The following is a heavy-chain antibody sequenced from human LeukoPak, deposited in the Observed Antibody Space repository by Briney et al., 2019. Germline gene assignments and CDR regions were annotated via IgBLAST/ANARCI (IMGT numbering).Heavy chain of an antibody. CDR1: GFTFSSYA. Sequence: GGSLSLSCAAAGFTFSSYAMSWVRQAPGKGLEWVSGISGSGGNAYYADSVKGRFIISRDISKNTLYVQMNSLRAEDTAVYYCAKAGSYYPSSYCYMDVWGKGTTVTVSS. J-gene: IGHJ6*03. CDR3: AKAGSYYPSSYCYMDV. V-gene: IGHV3-23*01. D-gene: IGHD1-26*01. CDR2: ISGSGGNA.